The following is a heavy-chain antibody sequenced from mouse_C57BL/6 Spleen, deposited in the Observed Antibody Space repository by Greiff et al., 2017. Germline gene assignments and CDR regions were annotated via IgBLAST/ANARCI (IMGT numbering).Heavy chain of an antibody. J-gene: IGHJ1*03. D-gene: IGHD1-1*01. V-gene: IGHV1-15*01. CDR2: IDPENGGT. CDR1: GYTFTDYD. Sequence: VQLQQSGAELVRPGASVTLSCKASGYTFTDYDMHWVKQTPVHGLEWIGAIDPENGGTAYNQKFKGKAILTADKSSSTAYMELRSLTSEDSAVYYWTKCYVSSRYWYFGVRGTGTTVTVSS. CDR3: TKCYVSSRYWYFGV.